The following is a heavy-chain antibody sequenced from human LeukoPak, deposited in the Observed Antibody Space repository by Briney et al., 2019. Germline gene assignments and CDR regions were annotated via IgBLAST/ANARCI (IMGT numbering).Heavy chain of an antibody. V-gene: IGHV3-7*01. D-gene: IGHD6-13*01. CDR2: IKQDGSER. J-gene: IGHJ4*02. CDR3: VRAIAAAASY. Sequence: GGSLRLSCATSGFTFSDYWMHWVRQAPGRGLEWVTNIKQDGSERYYVDSVKGRFTITRDNAKNSLSLQMNSLRAEDTAVYYCVRAIAAAASYWGQGTLVTISS. CDR1: GFTFSDYW.